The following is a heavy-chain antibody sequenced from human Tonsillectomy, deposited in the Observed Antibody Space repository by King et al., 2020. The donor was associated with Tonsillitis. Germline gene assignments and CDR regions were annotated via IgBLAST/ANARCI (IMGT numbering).Heavy chain of an antibody. J-gene: IGHJ3*02. CDR3: ARGAIAVAGTYAFDI. CDR1: GYTFTGYY. Sequence: QLVQSGAEVKKPGASVKVSCMTSGYTFTGYYVHWVRQAPGQGLEWMGWINPNSGGTNYAQKFQGRVTMTRDTSISTAYMELSRLRSDDTAVYYCARGAIAVAGTYAFDIWGQGTMVTVSS. CDR2: INPNSGGT. V-gene: IGHV1-2*02. D-gene: IGHD6-19*01.